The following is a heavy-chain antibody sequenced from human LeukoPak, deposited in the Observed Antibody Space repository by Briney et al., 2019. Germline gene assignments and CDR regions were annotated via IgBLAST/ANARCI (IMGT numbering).Heavy chain of an antibody. CDR2: IHHGGSS. D-gene: IGHD1-26*01. J-gene: IGHJ6*02. CDR3: ARSRDTTNYYGMDV. V-gene: IGHV4-4*02. Sequence: TSETLSLTCAVSADSIGSSKWWSWVRQAPGKGLEWIGEIHHGGSSNYNPSLKSRVTISIDKSKNQFSLKMSSVTAADTAVYYCARSRDTTNYYGMDVWGQGTTVSVSS. CDR1: ADSIGSSKW.